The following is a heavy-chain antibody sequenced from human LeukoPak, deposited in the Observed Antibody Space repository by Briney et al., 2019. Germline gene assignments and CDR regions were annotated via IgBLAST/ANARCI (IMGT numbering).Heavy chain of an antibody. CDR1: GFTFSSYW. V-gene: IGHV3-7*01. D-gene: IGHD6-19*01. CDR2: IKQDGSEK. J-gene: IGHJ6*02. CDR3: ARVGLYVQQWLVGQYYYYGMDV. Sequence: PGGSLRLSCAASGFTFSSYWMSWVRQAPGKGLEWVANIKQDGSEKYYVDSVKGRFTISRDNANNSLYLQMNSLRAEDTAVYYCARVGLYVQQWLVGQYYYYGMDVWGQGTTVTVSS.